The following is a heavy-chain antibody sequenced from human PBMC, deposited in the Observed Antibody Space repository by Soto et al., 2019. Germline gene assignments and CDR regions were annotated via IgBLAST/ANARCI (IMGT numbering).Heavy chain of an antibody. CDR3: AVVVVAGGPYEAFDI. Sequence: QVQLVESGGGVVQPGRSLRLSCAASGFTFSSYGMHWVRQAPGKGLEWVAVIWYDGSNKYYADSVKGRFTISRDNSKNTLYLQMNSLRAEDTAVYYCAVVVVAGGPYEAFDIWGQGTMVTVSS. V-gene: IGHV3-33*01. CDR2: IWYDGSNK. CDR1: GFTFSSYG. J-gene: IGHJ3*02. D-gene: IGHD2-15*01.